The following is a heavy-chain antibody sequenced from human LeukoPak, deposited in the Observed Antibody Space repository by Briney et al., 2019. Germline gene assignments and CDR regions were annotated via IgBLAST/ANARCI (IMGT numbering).Heavy chain of an antibody. D-gene: IGHD6-13*01. V-gene: IGHV3-30*02. CDR1: GFTFSSYG. CDR3: AKEAYSSSWYYEGQRPSYYFDY. Sequence: GGSLRLSCAASGFTFSSYGMHWVRQAPGKGLEWVAFTRYDGSNKYYADSVKGRFTISRDNSKNTLYLQMNSPRAEDTAVYYCAKEAYSSSWYYEGQRPSYYFDYWGQGTLVTVSS. J-gene: IGHJ4*02. CDR2: TRYDGSNK.